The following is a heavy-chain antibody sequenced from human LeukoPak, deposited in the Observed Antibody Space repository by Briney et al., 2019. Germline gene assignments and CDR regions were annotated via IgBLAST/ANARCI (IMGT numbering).Heavy chain of an antibody. CDR3: ARLGITIRALTPFDY. J-gene: IGHJ4*02. D-gene: IGHD3-10*01. Sequence: PSETLSLTCTVSGGSISSSSYYWGWIRQPPGKGLEWIGSIYHSGSTYYNPSLKSRVTISVDTSKNQFSLKLSSVTAADTAVYYCARLGITIRALTPFDYWGQGTLVTVSS. V-gene: IGHV4-39*07. CDR1: GGSISSSSYY. CDR2: IYHSGST.